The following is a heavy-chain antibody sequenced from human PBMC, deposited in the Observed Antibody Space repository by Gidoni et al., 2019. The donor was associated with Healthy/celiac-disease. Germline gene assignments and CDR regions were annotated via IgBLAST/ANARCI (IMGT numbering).Heavy chain of an antibody. CDR1: GITLSRHA. Sequence: EVQLLVSGGGLVQPGGSLRLSFAASGITLSRHALRWVRQAPGKGLEWVSAIGGSGGSTYYADSVKGRFTISRDNSKNTLYLQMNSLRAEDTAVYYCAKDHQRLYYYDSPPNAFDIWGQGTMVTVSS. CDR2: IGGSGGST. J-gene: IGHJ3*02. D-gene: IGHD3-22*01. CDR3: AKDHQRLYYYDSPPNAFDI. V-gene: IGHV3-23*01.